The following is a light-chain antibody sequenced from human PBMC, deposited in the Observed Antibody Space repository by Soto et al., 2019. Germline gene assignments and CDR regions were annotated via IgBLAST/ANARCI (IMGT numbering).Light chain of an antibody. J-gene: IGKJ5*01. CDR3: QQYNSWPPIT. CDR1: ESVSSN. CDR2: GAS. Sequence: EVVMTPSPATLSVSPGERGTLSRRASESVSSNLAWYQQRPGQAPRLVIYGASTRATGIPARFSGGGSGTEFTLTISSLQSEDFAVYYCQQYNSWPPITFGQGTRLEIK. V-gene: IGKV3-15*01.